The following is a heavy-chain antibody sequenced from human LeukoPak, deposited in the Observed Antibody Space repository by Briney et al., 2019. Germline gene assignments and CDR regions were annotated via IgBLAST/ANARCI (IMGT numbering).Heavy chain of an antibody. CDR1: GVAFSKSV. CDR3: VRGTGY. V-gene: IGHV3-64D*06. Sequence: WSESGVAFSKSVDLWGRQALGKELEYVSAISSNGDNTYYADSVKGRFTISRDNSKNTLYLQMSSLRADDTAVYYCVRGTGYWGQGTLVTVSS. J-gene: IGHJ4*02. CDR2: ISSNGDNT.